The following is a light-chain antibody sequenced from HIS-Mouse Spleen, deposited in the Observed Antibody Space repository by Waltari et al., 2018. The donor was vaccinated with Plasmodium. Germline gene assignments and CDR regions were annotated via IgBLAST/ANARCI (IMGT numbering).Light chain of an antibody. CDR1: QRVSSN. J-gene: IGKJ3*01. CDR2: GPS. CDR3: QQYNNWSFT. Sequence: EIVMTQSPATLPVSPGERATLSCRASQRVSSNLAWYQQKPGQAPRLLIYGPSTRATGIPARFSGSGSGTEFTLTISSLQSEGFAVYYCQQYNNWSFTFGPGTKVDIK. V-gene: IGKV3-15*01.